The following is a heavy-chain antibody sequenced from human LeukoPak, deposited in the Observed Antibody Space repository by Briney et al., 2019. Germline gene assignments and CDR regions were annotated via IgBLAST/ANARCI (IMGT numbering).Heavy chain of an antibody. Sequence: GASVKVSCKVSGYTLTELSMHWVRQAPGKGLEWMGGFDPEDGETIYAQKFQGRVTMTRDTSISTAYMELSRLRSDDTAVYYCARVRDGYNDAYDIWGQGTMVTVHS. CDR2: FDPEDGET. V-gene: IGHV1-24*01. CDR3: ARVRDGYNDAYDI. J-gene: IGHJ3*02. CDR1: GYTLTELS. D-gene: IGHD5-24*01.